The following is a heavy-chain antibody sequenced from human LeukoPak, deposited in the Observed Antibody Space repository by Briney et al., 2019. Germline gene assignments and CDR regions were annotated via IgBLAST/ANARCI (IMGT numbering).Heavy chain of an antibody. CDR3: TRGGIVGATTFGRFDY. Sequence: GGSLRLSCTASGFTFGDYAMSWFRQAPGKGLEWVGFIRSKAYGGTTEYAASVKGRFTISRDDSKSIAYLQMNSLKTEDTAVYYCTRGGIVGATTFGRFDYWGQGTLVTVS. CDR1: GFTFGDYA. J-gene: IGHJ4*02. CDR2: IRSKAYGGTT. V-gene: IGHV3-49*03. D-gene: IGHD1-26*01.